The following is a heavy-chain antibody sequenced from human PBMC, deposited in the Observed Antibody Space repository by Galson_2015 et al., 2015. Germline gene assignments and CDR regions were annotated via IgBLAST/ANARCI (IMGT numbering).Heavy chain of an antibody. D-gene: IGHD2-15*01. V-gene: IGHV5-51*01. Sequence: QSGAEVKKPGESLEISCKGYGCSFTSYWIGWVRQMPGKGLEWMGIIYHGESDTRYSTSFQVQVTMSADKSISTAYLQWSSLKASDTAMYYCTRHMCIGGSCLSGRWAFDTWGQGTMVTVSS. CDR2: IYHGESDT. J-gene: IGHJ3*02. CDR1: GCSFTSYW. CDR3: TRHMCIGGSCLSGRWAFDT.